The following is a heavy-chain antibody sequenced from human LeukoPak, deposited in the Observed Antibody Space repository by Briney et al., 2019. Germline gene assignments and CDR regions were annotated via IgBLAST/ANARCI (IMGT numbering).Heavy chain of an antibody. Sequence: GGSLRLSCAASGFTFDDYAMHWVRQAPGKGVEGVSSISSSSSYIYYADSVKGRFTISRDNAKNSLYLQMNSLRAEDTAVYYCARVGATTAAVSYAFDIWGQGTMVTVSS. CDR1: GFTFDDYA. V-gene: IGHV3-21*01. CDR3: ARVGATTAAVSYAFDI. D-gene: IGHD1-26*01. CDR2: ISSSSSYI. J-gene: IGHJ3*02.